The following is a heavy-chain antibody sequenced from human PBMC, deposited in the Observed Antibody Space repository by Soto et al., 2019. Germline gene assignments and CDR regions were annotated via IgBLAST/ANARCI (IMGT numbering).Heavy chain of an antibody. CDR2: ISGSGGST. D-gene: IGHD5-12*01. Sequence: EVQLLESGGGLVQPGGSLRLSCAASGFTFSSYAMSWVRQAPGKGLEWVSAISGSGGSTYYADSVKGRFTISRDNAKNSLYLQMNSLRDEDTAVYYCARDKQGVRLRLQGGYYYYYGMDVWGQGTTVTVSS. CDR1: GFTFSSYA. J-gene: IGHJ6*02. V-gene: IGHV3-23*01. CDR3: ARDKQGVRLRLQGGYYYYYGMDV.